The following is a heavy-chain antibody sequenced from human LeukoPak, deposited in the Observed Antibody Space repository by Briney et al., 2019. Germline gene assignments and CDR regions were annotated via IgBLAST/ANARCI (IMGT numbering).Heavy chain of an antibody. V-gene: IGHV1-3*01. Sequence: ASVKVSCKASGYTFTSYAMHWVRQAPGQRLEWMGWISAGNGNTKYSQKFQGRVTITRDTSASTAYMELSSLRSEDTAVYYCARGPYGSRRIAAAGTTLDYWGQGTLVTVSS. J-gene: IGHJ4*02. D-gene: IGHD6-13*01. CDR3: ARGPYGSRRIAAAGTTLDY. CDR1: GYTFTSYA. CDR2: ISAGNGNT.